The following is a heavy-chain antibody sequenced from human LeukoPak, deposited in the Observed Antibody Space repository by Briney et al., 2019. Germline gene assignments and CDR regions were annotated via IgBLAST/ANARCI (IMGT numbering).Heavy chain of an antibody. D-gene: IGHD6-13*01. CDR3: AGGYGSSWFYS. CDR1: GFTFSITA. Sequence: GGSLRLSCAASGFTFSITAMTWVRQTPGKGLEWLSYISDSGGTMYYADSVEGRFTISRDNAKNSLYLHMNSLRVEDTAVYYCAGGYGSSWFYSWGQGTLVTVSS. J-gene: IGHJ5*01. CDR2: ISDSGGTM. V-gene: IGHV3-48*04.